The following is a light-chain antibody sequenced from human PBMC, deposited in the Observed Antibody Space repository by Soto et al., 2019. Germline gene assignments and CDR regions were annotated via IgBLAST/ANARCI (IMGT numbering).Light chain of an antibody. CDR3: QKYESFPRT. Sequence: DIQMTQSPSTLSASVGDRVTITCRASQSINNWLAWYQQKPGKAPKLFIFKASTLESGVPSRFSGSGSGTDFTLSISSLQPDDFATYFCQKYESFPRTFGQGTKVEIK. V-gene: IGKV1-5*03. CDR2: KAS. CDR1: QSINNW. J-gene: IGKJ1*01.